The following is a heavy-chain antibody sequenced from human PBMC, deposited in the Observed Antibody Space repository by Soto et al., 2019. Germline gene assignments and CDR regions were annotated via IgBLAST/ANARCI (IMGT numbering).Heavy chain of an antibody. CDR1: GGSFSSSNW. Sequence: TSETLSLTCDVYGGSFSSSNWWSWVRQPPGKGLEWIGEIYHSGSTNYNPSLKSRVTISVDKSKNQFSLKLSSVTAADTAVYYCARSPDSSGYYPRWYYYGMDVWGQGTTVTVSS. CDR2: IYHSGST. J-gene: IGHJ6*02. D-gene: IGHD3-22*01. CDR3: ARSPDSSGYYPRWYYYGMDV. V-gene: IGHV4-4*02.